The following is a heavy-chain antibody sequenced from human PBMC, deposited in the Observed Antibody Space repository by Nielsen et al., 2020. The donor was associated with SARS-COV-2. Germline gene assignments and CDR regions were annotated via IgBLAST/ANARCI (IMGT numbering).Heavy chain of an antibody. Sequence: SATLSLTCTVSRGSISSGDYYWSWIRQPPGKGLEWIGYTFNSGNTYYNPSLRSRVTMSLDTSKNQFSLILTSVTAADTAVYYCAREEYGFGLDVWGQGTTVRVSS. CDR2: TFNSGNT. D-gene: IGHD2-2*01. J-gene: IGHJ6*02. V-gene: IGHV4-30-4*01. CDR1: RGSISSGDYY. CDR3: AREEYGFGLDV.